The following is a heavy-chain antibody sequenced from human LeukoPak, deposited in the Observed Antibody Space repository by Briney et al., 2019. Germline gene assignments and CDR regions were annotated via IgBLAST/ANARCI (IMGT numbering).Heavy chain of an antibody. V-gene: IGHV3-23*01. CDR2: ISGSGGST. Sequence: PGGSLRLSCAASGFTFSSYAMSWVRQAPGKGLEWVSAISGSGGSTYYADSVKGRFTISRDNSKNTLYLQMNSLRAEDTAVYYCARANLVLRYFDWLLSPFDYWGQGTLVTVSS. J-gene: IGHJ4*02. D-gene: IGHD3-9*01. CDR1: GFTFSSYA. CDR3: ARANLVLRYFDWLLSPFDY.